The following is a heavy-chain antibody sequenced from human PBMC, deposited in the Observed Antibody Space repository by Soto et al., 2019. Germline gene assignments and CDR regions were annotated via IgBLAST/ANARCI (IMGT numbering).Heavy chain of an antibody. V-gene: IGHV1-2*02. J-gene: IGHJ5*02. CDR2: INPKSGVT. CDR1: GYSFIGYY. D-gene: IGHD2-21*02. Sequence: VASVKVSCKASGYSFIGYYMHWVRQAPGQGLEWMGWINPKSGVTNYAQKFQGGVTMTRDTSITTAYMELSSLRSDDTAVYYCARGDVNWFDPWGQGTLVTVSS. CDR3: ARGDVNWFDP.